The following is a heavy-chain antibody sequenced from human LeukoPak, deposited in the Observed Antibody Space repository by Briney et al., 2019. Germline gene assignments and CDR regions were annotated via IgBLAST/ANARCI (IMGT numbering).Heavy chain of an antibody. CDR2: ISYDGSNK. Sequence: PGGSLRLSCAASGFTFSSYGMHWVSQAPGKGLEWVAAISYDGSNKYYADSVKGRFTISRDNSKNTLYLQMNSLRAEDTAVYYCAKDIVPAAIVGWFDPWGQGTLVTVSS. CDR1: GFTFSSYG. V-gene: IGHV3-30*18. D-gene: IGHD2-2*02. CDR3: AKDIVPAAIVGWFDP. J-gene: IGHJ5*02.